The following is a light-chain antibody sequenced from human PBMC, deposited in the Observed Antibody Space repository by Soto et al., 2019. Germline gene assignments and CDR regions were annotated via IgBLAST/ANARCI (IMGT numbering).Light chain of an antibody. V-gene: IGKV3-20*01. CDR2: GAS. CDR3: QQYGSSSWT. J-gene: IGKJ1*01. Sequence: NVLTQSPGTLSLSPGEGATLSCRASQSISSSYLAWYQQRPGQAPRLLTYGASSRATGIPDRFSGSGSGTEFTLTISRLEPEEFAVYYCQQYGSSSWTVGQGTKVDI. CDR1: QSISSSY.